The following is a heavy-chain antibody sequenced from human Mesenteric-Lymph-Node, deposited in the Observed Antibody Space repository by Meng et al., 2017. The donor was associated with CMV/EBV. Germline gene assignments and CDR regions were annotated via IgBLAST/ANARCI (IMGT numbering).Heavy chain of an antibody. CDR1: GFTFSTYW. CDR3: AKIGTARSMDY. Sequence: GESLKISCAASGFTFSTYWMHWVRQAPGKGLVWVARIDSDARRTNYADFVKGRFTISRDNTKSSLFLQMNGLRDEDTAVYYCAKIGTARSMDYWGQGTLVTVSS. J-gene: IGHJ4*02. D-gene: IGHD6-6*01. CDR2: IDSDARRT. V-gene: IGHV3-74*01.